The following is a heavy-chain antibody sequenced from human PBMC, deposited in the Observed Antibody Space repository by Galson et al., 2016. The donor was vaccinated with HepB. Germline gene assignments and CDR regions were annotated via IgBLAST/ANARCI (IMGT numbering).Heavy chain of an antibody. D-gene: IGHD6-19*01. J-gene: IGHJ4*02. CDR1: GGSISSSSYF. CDR2: IYYSGRT. CDR3: ARHSAGRYGSGWYFFDY. Sequence: ETLSLTCTVSGGSISSSSYFWGWIRQPPGKGLEWVGSIYYSGRTYHNPSLKSRVTISVDTSKNQFSLKVSSVTAADTAVYYCARHSAGRYGSGWYFFDYWGQGTLVTVSS. V-gene: IGHV4-39*01.